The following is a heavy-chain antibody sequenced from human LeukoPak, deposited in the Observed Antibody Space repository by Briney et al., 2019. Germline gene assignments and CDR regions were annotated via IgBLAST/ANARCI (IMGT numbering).Heavy chain of an antibody. V-gene: IGHV3-74*01. Sequence: GGSLTLSWAASGFTFSRFWMHWVRQAPGKGLVWVARASSDGSSTVYADSVKGRFTIPRDNVKKTLYLQMKNLRAEDTAIYYCARDSDAGFDHWGQGTLVTVSS. CDR1: GFTFSRFW. CDR3: ARDSDAGFDH. CDR2: ASSDGSST. J-gene: IGHJ4*02.